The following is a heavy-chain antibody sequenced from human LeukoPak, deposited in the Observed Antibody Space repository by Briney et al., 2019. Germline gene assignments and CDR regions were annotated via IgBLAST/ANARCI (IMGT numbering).Heavy chain of an antibody. CDR1: GGTFSSYA. D-gene: IGHD4-11*01. Sequence: ASVKVSCKASGGTFSSYAISWVRQAPGQGLEWMGGIIPIFGTANYAQKFQGRVTITADESTSTAYMELSSLRSEDTAVYYCARTTVTTSAKYNWFDPWGQGTLVTVSS. CDR3: ARTTVTTSAKYNWFDP. CDR2: IIPIFGTA. V-gene: IGHV1-69*13. J-gene: IGHJ5*02.